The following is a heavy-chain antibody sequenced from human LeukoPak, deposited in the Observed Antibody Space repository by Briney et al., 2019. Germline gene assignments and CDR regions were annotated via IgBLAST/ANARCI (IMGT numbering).Heavy chain of an antibody. J-gene: IGHJ5*02. Sequence: PSETLSLTCTVSGGSISSYYWSWIRQPPGKGLEWIGYIYYSGSTNYNPSLKSRVTISVDTSKNQFSLKLSSVTAADTAVYYCARSYDFWSGYYGWFDPWAQGTLVTVSS. CDR2: IYYSGST. CDR1: GGSISSYY. CDR3: ARSYDFWSGYYGWFDP. V-gene: IGHV4-59*01. D-gene: IGHD3-3*01.